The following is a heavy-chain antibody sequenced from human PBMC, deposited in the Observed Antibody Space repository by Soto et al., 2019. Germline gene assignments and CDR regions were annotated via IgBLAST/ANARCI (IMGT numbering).Heavy chain of an antibody. J-gene: IGHJ4*02. CDR1: GGSLSSYY. Sequence: SSETLSLTCVVSGGSLSSYYWSWIRQPPGKGLEWIGYIYYSGSTNYNPSLKGRVTTSVDTSKNHFSLNLTSVTAADTAVYYCARPVRSAYDFWNEYLSDYWGQGTLVTVSS. V-gene: IGHV4-59*08. CDR3: ARPVRSAYDFWNEYLSDY. D-gene: IGHD3-3*01. CDR2: IYYSGST.